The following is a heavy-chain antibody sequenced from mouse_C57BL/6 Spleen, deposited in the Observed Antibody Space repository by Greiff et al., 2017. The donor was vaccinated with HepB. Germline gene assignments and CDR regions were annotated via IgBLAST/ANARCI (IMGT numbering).Heavy chain of an antibody. CDR1: GFTFSDYG. CDR2: ISSGSSTI. V-gene: IGHV5-17*01. CDR3: ARGELLAY. D-gene: IGHD4-1*01. J-gene: IGHJ3*01. Sequence: EVQVVESGGGLVKPGGSLKLSCAASGFTFSDYGMHWVRQAPEKGLEWVAYISSGSSTIYYADTVKGRFTITRDNAKNTLFLQMTSLRSEDTAMYYCARGELLAYWGQGTLVTVSA.